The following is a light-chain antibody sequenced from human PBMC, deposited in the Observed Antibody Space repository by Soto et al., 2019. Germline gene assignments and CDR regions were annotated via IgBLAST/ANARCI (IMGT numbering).Light chain of an antibody. V-gene: IGKV3-11*01. CDR2: DAS. CDR3: QQRSTWPYT. CDR1: QSVSGY. J-gene: IGKJ3*01. Sequence: EIVLTQSPATQSLSPGERATLSCRDSQSVSGYLVWYQQKPGQAPRLLIYDASNRATGIPARFSGSGSGTDFTLSISSLEPEDFAVYYCQQRSTWPYTFGPGTKVDI.